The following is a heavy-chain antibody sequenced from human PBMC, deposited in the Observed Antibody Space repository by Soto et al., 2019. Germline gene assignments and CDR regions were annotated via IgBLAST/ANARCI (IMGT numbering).Heavy chain of an antibody. CDR2: IYYSGST. D-gene: IGHD2-15*01. V-gene: IGHV4-59*01. J-gene: IGHJ6*02. CDR3: ARSGTGSWDYYYYYGMDV. CDR1: GGSISSYY. Sequence: SETLSLTCTVSGGSISSYYWSWIRQPPGKXLEWIGYIYYSGSTKYNPSLKSRVTISVDTSKNQFSLKLSSVTAADTAVYYCARSGTGSWDYYYYYGMDVWGQGTTVTVSS.